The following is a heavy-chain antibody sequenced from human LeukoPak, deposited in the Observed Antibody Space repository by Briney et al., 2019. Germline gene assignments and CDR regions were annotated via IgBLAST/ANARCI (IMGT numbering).Heavy chain of an antibody. CDR3: ARDFMYNTNCPGC. D-gene: IGHD2-2*01. CDR1: GFTFSSYS. V-gene: IGHV3-48*01. Sequence: GGSLRLSCAASGFTFSSYSMNWVRQAPGKGLEWVSYISRTIYYADSVKGRFTISRDNAKNSLYLQMNSLRAEDTAVYYCARDFMYNTNCPGCWGQGTLVTVTS. CDR2: ISRTI. J-gene: IGHJ4*02.